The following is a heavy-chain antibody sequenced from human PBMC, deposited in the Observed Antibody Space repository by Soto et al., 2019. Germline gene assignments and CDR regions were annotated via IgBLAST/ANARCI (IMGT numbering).Heavy chain of an antibody. D-gene: IGHD3-16*02. CDR1: GGSFRSYA. CDR3: AWDVGGYHY. CDR2: IIPMFGTP. V-gene: IGHV1-69*12. Sequence: QAQLVQSGAEVKKPGSSVKVSCKASGGSFRSYALNWVRQAPGQGLEWVGGIIPMFGTPNYAQTFQGRVTITADESTSTAYMELSSLGSEDSAVYYCAWDVGGYHYWGQGTLVTVSS. J-gene: IGHJ4*02.